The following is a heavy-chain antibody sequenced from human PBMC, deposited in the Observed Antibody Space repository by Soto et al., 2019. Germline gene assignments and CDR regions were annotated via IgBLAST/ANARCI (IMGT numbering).Heavy chain of an antibody. CDR1: GFTFSSYG. Sequence: GGSLRLSCAASGFTFSSYGMHWVRRAPGKGLEWVAVISYDGSNKYYADSVKGRFTISRDNSKNTLYLQMNSLRAEDTAVYYCAKDTAGLSPFDYWGQGTLVTVSS. V-gene: IGHV3-30*18. CDR3: AKDTAGLSPFDY. D-gene: IGHD5-18*01. CDR2: ISYDGSNK. J-gene: IGHJ4*02.